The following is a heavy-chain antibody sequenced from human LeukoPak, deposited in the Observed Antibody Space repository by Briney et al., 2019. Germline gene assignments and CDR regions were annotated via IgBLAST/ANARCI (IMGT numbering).Heavy chain of an antibody. CDR3: ARGHYQMDF. V-gene: IGHV3-11*05. CDR1: GFTSRSYA. J-gene: IGHJ6*02. D-gene: IGHD1-26*01. Sequence: GGSLRLSCAGSGFTSRSYAMSWMRQAPGKGLEWVSYISSSSSGYTNYADSVTGRFTISRDNAKNSLYLQMNSLRAEDTAVYYCARGHYQMDFCVQGTTVTVSS. CDR2: ISSSSSGYT.